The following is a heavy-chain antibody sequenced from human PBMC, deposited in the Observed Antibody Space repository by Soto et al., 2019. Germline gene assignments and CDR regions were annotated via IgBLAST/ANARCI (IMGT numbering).Heavy chain of an antibody. V-gene: IGHV4-31*03. D-gene: IGHD1-26*01. CDR1: GGSISSGGYY. CDR3: ARGGGAAPVNY. Sequence: SETLSLTCTVSGGSISSGGYYWSWIRQHPGKGLEWIGYIYYSGSTYYNPSLKSRVTISVDTSKNQFSLKLSSVTAADTAVYYCARGGGAAPVNYWGQGTLVTVYS. CDR2: IYYSGST. J-gene: IGHJ4*02.